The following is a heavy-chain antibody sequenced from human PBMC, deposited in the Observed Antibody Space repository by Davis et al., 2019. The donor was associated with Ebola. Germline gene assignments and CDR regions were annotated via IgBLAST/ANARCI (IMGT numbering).Heavy chain of an antibody. Sequence: SVKVSCKASGYTFTGYYMHWVRQAPGQGLEWMGGIIPIFGTANYAQKFQGRVTITADESTSTAYMELSSLRSEDTAVYYCARDSSGWYGGGWFDPWGQGTLVTVSS. D-gene: IGHD6-19*01. CDR1: GYTFTGYY. CDR3: ARDSSGWYGGGWFDP. CDR2: IIPIFGTA. J-gene: IGHJ5*02. V-gene: IGHV1-69*13.